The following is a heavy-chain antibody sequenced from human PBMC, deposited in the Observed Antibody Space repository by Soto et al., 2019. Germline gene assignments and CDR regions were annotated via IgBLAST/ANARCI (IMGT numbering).Heavy chain of an antibody. CDR2: IDPSDSYT. J-gene: IGHJ4*02. CDR3: ARHEDYYDSSGYSNPYFDY. CDR1: GYSFTSYW. Sequence: GESLKISCKGSGYSFTSYWISWVRQMPGKGLEWMGRIDPSDSYTNYSPSFQGHVTISADKSISTAYLQWSSLKASDTDMYYCARHEDYYDSSGYSNPYFDYWGQGTLVSVS. V-gene: IGHV5-10-1*01. D-gene: IGHD3-22*01.